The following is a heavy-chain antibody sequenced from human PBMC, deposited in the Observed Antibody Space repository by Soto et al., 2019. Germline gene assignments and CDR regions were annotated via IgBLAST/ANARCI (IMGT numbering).Heavy chain of an antibody. J-gene: IGHJ6*02. V-gene: IGHV1-46*01. Sequence: GASVKVSCKASGYTFTSYYMHWVRQAPGQGLEWMGIINPSGGSTSYAQKFQGRVTMTRDTSTSTVYMELSSLRSEDTAVYYCARDNGVGPEDTAMVDRKTRYYYYYGMDVWGQGTTVTVSS. CDR2: INPSGGST. CDR1: GYTFTSYY. D-gene: IGHD5-18*01. CDR3: ARDNGVGPEDTAMVDRKTRYYYYYGMDV.